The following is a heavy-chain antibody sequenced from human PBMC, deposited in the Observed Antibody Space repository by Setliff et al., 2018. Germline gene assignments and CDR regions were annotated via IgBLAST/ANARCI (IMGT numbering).Heavy chain of an antibody. D-gene: IGHD6-19*01. CDR2: INQNGGLT. J-gene: IGHJ4*02. CDR3: ATKAVAGT. V-gene: IGHV3-11*01. CDR1: GFIFSDYY. Sequence: GGSLRLSCAASGFIFSDYYMSWIRQTPGKGLEWVAGINQNGGLTFYADSVKGRFTISRDNAKKSVDLQMNSLRAEDTAVYYCATKAVAGTGGQGTLVTVSS.